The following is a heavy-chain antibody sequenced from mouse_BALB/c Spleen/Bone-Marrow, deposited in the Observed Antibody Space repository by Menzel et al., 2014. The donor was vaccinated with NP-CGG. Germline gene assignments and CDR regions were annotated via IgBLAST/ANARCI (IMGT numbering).Heavy chain of an antibody. CDR2: INPSNGGT. Sequence: QVQLQQSGAELVKPGASVKLSCKASGYTFTSYYMYWVKQRPGQGLEWIGEINPSNGGTNFNEKFKSKATLTVDKSSSTAYMQLSSLTSXDSXVYYCTRSXXXTYXDYCGQGTTLTVSS. CDR3: TRSXXXTYXDY. J-gene: IGHJ2*01. V-gene: IGHV1S81*02. CDR1: GYTFTSYY.